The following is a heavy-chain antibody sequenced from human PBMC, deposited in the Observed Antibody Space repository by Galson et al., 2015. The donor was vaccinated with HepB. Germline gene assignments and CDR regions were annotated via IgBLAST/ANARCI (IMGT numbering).Heavy chain of an antibody. V-gene: IGHV1-69*13. Sequence: SVKVSCKVSGRTLMEFFIHWVRQAPGQGLEWMGGITPIFGTANYAQKFQGRVTITADQSTSTAYMQLSSLGSEDTAVYYCARDDIVYAMDVWGQGTAVTVSS. CDR2: ITPIFGTA. CDR3: ARDDIVYAMDV. D-gene: IGHD2-15*01. J-gene: IGHJ6*02. CDR1: GRTLMEFF.